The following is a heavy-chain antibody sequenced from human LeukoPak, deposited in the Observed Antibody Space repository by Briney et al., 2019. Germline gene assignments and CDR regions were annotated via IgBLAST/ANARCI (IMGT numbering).Heavy chain of an antibody. CDR3: ARSRSHYYFDY. V-gene: IGHV3-7*01. CDR2: IKQDGNEK. D-gene: IGHD6-13*01. CDR1: AFTFSSYW. Sequence: GGSLRLSCAASAFTFSSYWMSWVRQAPGKGLEWVANIKQDGNEKYYVDSVKGRFTISRDNAQNSLYLQMNSLRAEDRAVYYCARSRSHYYFDYWGQGTLVTVSS. J-gene: IGHJ4*02.